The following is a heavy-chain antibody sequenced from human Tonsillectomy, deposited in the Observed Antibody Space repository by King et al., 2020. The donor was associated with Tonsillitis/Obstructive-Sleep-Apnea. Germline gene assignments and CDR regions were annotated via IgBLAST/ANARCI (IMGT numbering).Heavy chain of an antibody. CDR3: ARDSMRHYYDSSGYSTFHY. Sequence: QLVQSGAEVKKSGASVKVSCKASGYTFPNYGISWVRQAPGQGLEWMGWISAYNGHTNYAQKLQGRLTMTTDTSTSTAYLELRSLRSDDTAVYYCARDSMRHYYDSSGYSTFHYWGQGTLVTVSS. V-gene: IGHV1-18*01. J-gene: IGHJ4*02. CDR2: ISAYNGHT. CDR1: GYTFPNYG. D-gene: IGHD3-22*01.